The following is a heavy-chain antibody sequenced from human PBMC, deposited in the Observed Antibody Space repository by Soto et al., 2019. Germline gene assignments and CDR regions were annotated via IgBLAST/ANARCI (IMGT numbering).Heavy chain of an antibody. CDR3: ARQAASSKCYYAKDV. Sequence: PGESLKISCKGSGYSFTTYWIGWVRQMPGKGLEGMVIIYPGDSDTRYSPSFQGQVTISADKSINTTYLQWSSLKASDTAIYYCARQAASSKCYYAKDVWGQGTTVTVSS. CDR1: GYSFTTYW. D-gene: IGHD6-13*01. CDR2: IYPGDSDT. J-gene: IGHJ6*02. V-gene: IGHV5-51*01.